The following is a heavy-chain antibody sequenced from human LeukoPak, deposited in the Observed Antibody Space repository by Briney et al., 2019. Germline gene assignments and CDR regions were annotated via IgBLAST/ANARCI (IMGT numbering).Heavy chain of an antibody. V-gene: IGHV3-66*02. CDR3: ARDRRDFWSGYHDY. Sequence: SGGSLRLSCAPSGFTVSSNYMSWVRQAPGKGLEWVSVIYSGGSTYYADSVKGRFNISRDNSKNTLYLQMNSLRAEDTAVYYCARDRRDFWSGYHDYWGQGTLVTVSS. J-gene: IGHJ4*02. CDR1: GFTVSSNY. D-gene: IGHD3-3*01. CDR2: IYSGGST.